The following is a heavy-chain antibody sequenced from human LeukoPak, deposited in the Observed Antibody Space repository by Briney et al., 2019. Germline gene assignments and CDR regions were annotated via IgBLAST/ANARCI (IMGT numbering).Heavy chain of an antibody. CDR1: GFIFSNYW. CDR3: ATARRQGYNLVDS. D-gene: IGHD5-24*01. V-gene: IGHV3-74*01. Sequence: PGGSLRLSCAASGFIFSNYWMLWVRQAPGKGLVLVSRIKYDGSHTDYADSVKGRFTISRDNAKNTLFLQMNSLRAEDTAVYYCATARRQGYNLVDSWGQGTLVTVSS. J-gene: IGHJ5*02. CDR2: IKYDGSHT.